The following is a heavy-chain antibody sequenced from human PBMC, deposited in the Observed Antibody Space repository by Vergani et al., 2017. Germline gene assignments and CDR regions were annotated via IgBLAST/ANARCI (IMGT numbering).Heavy chain of an antibody. CDR3: AKANPRNSGYYYLYYYHAMDV. Sequence: EVQLLESGGDLVQPGGSLRLSCAASGFTFNHYAMNWVRQAPGKGLEWVSGISGSGGSTYYASSVKGRFTISRDSSKNTLYLQMNSLSAGDTAVYYCAKANPRNSGYYYLYYYHAMDVWGQGTTVTVSS. V-gene: IGHV3-23*01. CDR2: ISGSGGST. D-gene: IGHD5-12*01. J-gene: IGHJ6*02. CDR1: GFTFNHYA.